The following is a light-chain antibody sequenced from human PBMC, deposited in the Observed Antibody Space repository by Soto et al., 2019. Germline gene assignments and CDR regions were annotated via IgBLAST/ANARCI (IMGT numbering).Light chain of an antibody. CDR3: EQDYSYPRT. CDR1: QGISSY. CDR2: AAS. V-gene: IGKV1-8*01. Sequence: ARPVARPPGTVCTSPGERDSITYRASQGISSYLAWYQQKPGKAPKLLIYAASTLQSGVPSRFSGSGSGTDFTLTISCLMSADAATCYYEQDYSYPRTFAPGPKVDIK. J-gene: IGKJ1*01.